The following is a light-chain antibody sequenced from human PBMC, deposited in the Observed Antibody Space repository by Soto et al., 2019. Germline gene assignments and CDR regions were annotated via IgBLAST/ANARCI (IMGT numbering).Light chain of an antibody. CDR3: QHRMNWPLP. CDR2: DAS. Sequence: EVVLTQSPATLSLSPGERATLSCRASQSVSSYLLWYQQKPGQAPRLLIYDASNRATGIPARFSGSGSETDFTLTISSLEPEDFAVYYCQHRMNWPLPFGQGTRLEI. CDR1: QSVSSY. J-gene: IGKJ5*01. V-gene: IGKV3-11*01.